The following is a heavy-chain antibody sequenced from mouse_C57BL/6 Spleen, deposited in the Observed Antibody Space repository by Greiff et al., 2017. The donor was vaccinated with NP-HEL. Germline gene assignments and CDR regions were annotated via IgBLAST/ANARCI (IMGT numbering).Heavy chain of an antibody. D-gene: IGHD1-2*01. V-gene: IGHV5-9*01. J-gene: IGHJ2*01. CDR2: ISGGGGNT. CDR3: ARLATALDY. CDR1: GFTFSSYT. Sequence: DVTLVESGGGLVKPGGSLKLSCAASGFTFSSYTMSWVRQTPEKRLEWVATISGGGGNTYYPDSVKGRFTISRDNAKNTLYLQMSSLRSEDTALYYCARLATALDYWGQGTTLTVSS.